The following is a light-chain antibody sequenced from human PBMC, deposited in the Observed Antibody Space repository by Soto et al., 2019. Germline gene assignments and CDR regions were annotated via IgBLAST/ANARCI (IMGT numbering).Light chain of an antibody. CDR2: GAS. J-gene: IGKJ4*01. Sequence: EIVLTQSPGTLSLSPGERATLSCRASQSVSSSYLAWYQQKPGQAPRLLIYGASSRATGIPDRFSGSGSGTDFILAISRLEPEDFAVYYCQQYGNSPAFGGGTKVEIK. CDR3: QQYGNSPA. V-gene: IGKV3-20*01. CDR1: QSVSSSY.